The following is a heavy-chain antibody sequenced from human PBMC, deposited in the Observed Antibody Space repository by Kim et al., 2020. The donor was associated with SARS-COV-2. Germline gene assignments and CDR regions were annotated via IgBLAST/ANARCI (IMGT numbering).Heavy chain of an antibody. J-gene: IGHJ4*02. CDR2: ISAYNGNT. CDR3: ARVWVDYYDSGLIIDY. Sequence: ASVKVSCKASGYTFTSYGISWVRQAPGQGLEWMGWISAYNGNTNYAQKLQGRVTMTTDTSTSTAFMELRSLRSDDTAVYYCARVWVDYYDSGLIIDYWGQGTLVTVSS. D-gene: IGHD3-22*01. CDR1: GYTFTSYG. V-gene: IGHV1-18*01.